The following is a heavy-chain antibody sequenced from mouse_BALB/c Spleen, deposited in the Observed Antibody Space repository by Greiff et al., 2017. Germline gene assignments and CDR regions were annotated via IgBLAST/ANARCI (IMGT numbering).Heavy chain of an antibody. CDR3: ARGGDSSGYGFAY. CDR1: GYTFTSYV. V-gene: IGHV1-14*01. Sequence: VQLKESGPELVKPGASVKMSCKASGYTFTSYVMHWVKQKPGQGLEWIGYINPYNDGTKYNEKFKGKATLTSDKSSSTAYMELSSLTSEDSAVYYCARGGDSSGYGFAYWGQGTLVTVSA. J-gene: IGHJ3*01. D-gene: IGHD3-2*01. CDR2: INPYNDGT.